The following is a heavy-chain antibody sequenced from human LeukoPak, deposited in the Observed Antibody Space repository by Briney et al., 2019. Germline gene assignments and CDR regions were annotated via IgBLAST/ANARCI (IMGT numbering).Heavy chain of an antibody. CDR1: GFTFDDYA. CDR3: AKDLELWTTPLFDY. V-gene: IGHV3-9*01. D-gene: IGHD5-18*01. Sequence: PGGSLRLSCAASGFTFDDYAMHWVRQAPGKGLEWVSGISWNSGSIGYADSVKGRFTISRDNAKNSLYLQMNSLRAEDTALYYCAKDLELWTTPLFDYWGQGTLVTVSS. CDR2: ISWNSGSI. J-gene: IGHJ4*02.